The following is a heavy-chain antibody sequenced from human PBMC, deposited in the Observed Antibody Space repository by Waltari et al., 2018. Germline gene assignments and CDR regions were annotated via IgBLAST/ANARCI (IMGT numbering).Heavy chain of an antibody. Sequence: QVQLQESGPGLVKPSETLSLTCTVSGGSLSSYSWSWLRQPDGTGLEWIWRIYTSGSTNYNPSLKSRVTMSVDTSKNQFSLKLSSVTAADTAVYYCARLRLDSIPYYYYYYMDVWGKGTTVTVSS. V-gene: IGHV4-4*07. CDR2: IYTSGST. CDR3: ARLRLDSIPYYYYYYMDV. J-gene: IGHJ6*03. CDR1: GGSLSSYS. D-gene: IGHD2-21*01.